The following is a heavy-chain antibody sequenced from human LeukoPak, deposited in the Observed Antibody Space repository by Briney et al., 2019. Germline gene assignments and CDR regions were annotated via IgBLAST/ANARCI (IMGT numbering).Heavy chain of an antibody. D-gene: IGHD3-3*01. Sequence: SETLSLTCTVSGGSISSGGYYWSWIRQPPGKGLEWIGYIYHSGSTYYNPSLKSRVTISVDTSKNQFSLKLSSVTAADTAVYYCARFYGAEYLSAYYYYYYMDVWGKGTTVTVSS. CDR3: ARFYGAEYLSAYYYYYYMDV. V-gene: IGHV4-30-2*02. J-gene: IGHJ6*03. CDR2: IYHSGST. CDR1: GGSISSGGYY.